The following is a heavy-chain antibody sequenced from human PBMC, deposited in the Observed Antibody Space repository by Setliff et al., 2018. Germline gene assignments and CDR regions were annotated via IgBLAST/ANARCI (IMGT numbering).Heavy chain of an antibody. Sequence: PSETLSLTCTVSGGSISSTTDYWGWIRHPPGKGLEWIGSIYHSGSTYYNPSLKSRVTISVDTSKNQFSLKLSSVTAADTAVYYCAREGVGSGSYYWEVVRGMDVWGQGTTVTVSS. CDR1: GGSISSTTDY. V-gene: IGHV4-39*07. D-gene: IGHD3-10*01. CDR2: IYHSGST. CDR3: AREGVGSGSYYWEVVRGMDV. J-gene: IGHJ6*02.